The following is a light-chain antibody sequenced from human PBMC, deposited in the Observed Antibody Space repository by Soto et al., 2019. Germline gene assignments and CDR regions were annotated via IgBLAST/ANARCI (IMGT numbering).Light chain of an antibody. V-gene: IGKV3D-20*02. Sequence: EIVLTQSPGTLSLSPGERATLSCRASQSVSSSYLAWYQQKPGQAPRLLIYGASSRAAGVPPRFSGSGSGTDFTLTISSLEPEDFAVYSCQQRHDWPPTFGGGTKVEIK. CDR2: GAS. CDR3: QQRHDWPPT. CDR1: QSVSSSY. J-gene: IGKJ4*01.